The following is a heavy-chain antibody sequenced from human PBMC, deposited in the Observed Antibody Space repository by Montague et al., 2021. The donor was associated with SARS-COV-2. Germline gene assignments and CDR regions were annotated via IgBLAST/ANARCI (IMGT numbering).Heavy chain of an antibody. CDR2: TYYMSKWNN. D-gene: IGHD2-2*01. J-gene: IGHJ4*02. CDR1: GDSVSSNIAT. CDR3: ARIPVGSKYYFDF. V-gene: IGHV6-1*01. Sequence: CAISGDSVSSNIATWNWIRQAPSRGLEWLGRTYYMSKWNNDYAESEKSRITINPDTSKHQFSLQLNSVTPEDTAVYYCARIPVGSKYYFDFWGQGTLVTVSS.